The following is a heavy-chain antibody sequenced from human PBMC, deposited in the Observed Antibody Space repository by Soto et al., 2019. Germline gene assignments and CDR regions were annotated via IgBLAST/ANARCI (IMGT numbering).Heavy chain of an antibody. CDR3: ARDDEGGARDYYGLAV. Sequence: QVQLQESGPGLVRPSQTLSLTCTVSGGSISTDHYHWTWIRQTPGKGLEWIGDIHYSGSIHFNPSLQSRVSMSVEQSKNLFSLKLSSVTAAHPAVYFCARDDEGGARDYYGLAVWGQGTTVTVSS. V-gene: IGHV4-30-4*01. CDR2: IHYSGSI. CDR1: GGSISTDHYH. D-gene: IGHD2-21*01. J-gene: IGHJ6*02.